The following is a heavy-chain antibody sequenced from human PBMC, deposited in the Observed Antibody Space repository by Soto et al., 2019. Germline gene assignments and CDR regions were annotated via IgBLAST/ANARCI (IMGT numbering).Heavy chain of an antibody. J-gene: IGHJ4*02. Sequence: EVQLLDGGGGLVQPGGSLRLSCKVSGFTFTTYAMGWVRQAPGKGLEWVSGISGSGGTTYYADSVKGHFTISRDNSKNTVYLQMNSLRAEDSAVYYCVKEGYCNGGTCYIDNWGQGTLVTVSS. CDR3: VKEGYCNGGTCYIDN. V-gene: IGHV3-23*01. CDR2: ISGSGGTT. CDR1: GFTFTTYA. D-gene: IGHD2-15*01.